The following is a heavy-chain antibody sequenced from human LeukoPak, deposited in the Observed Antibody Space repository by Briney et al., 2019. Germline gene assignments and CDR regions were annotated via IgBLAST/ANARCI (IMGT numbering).Heavy chain of an antibody. D-gene: IGHD2-15*01. CDR2: ISYDGSNK. Sequence: PGGSLRLSCAASGFTFSSYAMHWVRQAPGKGLEWVAVISYDGSNKYYADSVKGRFTISRDNSKNTLYLQMNSLRAEDTAVYYCARDGDIVAFMDVWGKGTTVTVSS. CDR3: ARDGDIVAFMDV. V-gene: IGHV3-30*04. CDR1: GFTFSSYA. J-gene: IGHJ6*03.